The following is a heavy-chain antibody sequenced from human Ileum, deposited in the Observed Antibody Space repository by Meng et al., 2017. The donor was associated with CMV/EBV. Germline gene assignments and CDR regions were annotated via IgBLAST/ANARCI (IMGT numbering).Heavy chain of an antibody. V-gene: IGHV3-15*01. J-gene: IGHJ4*02. CDR1: GFTFTDAW. CDR2: IKAKADGGTT. CDR3: TTGRAH. Sequence: EVQLVGSGGGLIKPGGSLRLSCAASGFTFTDAWMSWVRQAPGKGLEWVGRIKAKADGGTTEYPAPVKGRFTISRDDSKNTLFLQMNSLKTEDTAVYYCTTGRAHWGQGTLVTASS.